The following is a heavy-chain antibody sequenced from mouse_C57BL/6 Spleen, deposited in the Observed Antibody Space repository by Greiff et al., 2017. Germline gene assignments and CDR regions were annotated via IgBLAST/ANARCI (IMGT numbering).Heavy chain of an antibody. D-gene: IGHD1-1*01. V-gene: IGHV1-62-2*01. CDR1: GYTFTEYT. CDR2: FYPGSGSI. J-gene: IGHJ2*01. Sequence: QVQLQQSGAELVKPGASVKLSCKASGYTFTEYTIHWVKQRSGQGLEWIGWFYPGSGSIKYNEKFKDKATLTADKSSSTVYMELSRLTSEDSAVYFCARHEDRGYYYGSSYLFDYWGQGTTLIVSS. CDR3: ARHEDRGYYYGSSYLFDY.